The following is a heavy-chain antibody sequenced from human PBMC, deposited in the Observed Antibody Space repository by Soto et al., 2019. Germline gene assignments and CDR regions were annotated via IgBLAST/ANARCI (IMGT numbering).Heavy chain of an antibody. CDR1: GGSISSSSYY. Sequence: QLQLQESGPGLVKPSETLSLTCTVSGGSISSSSYYWGWIRQPPGKGLEWIGSIYYSGSTYYNPSLKGRVIIPVDTSKYPFSLKLSSVTAADTAVYYCARHTPAISISDHWGQGTLVTVSS. D-gene: IGHD2-15*01. CDR2: IYYSGST. J-gene: IGHJ4*02. V-gene: IGHV4-39*01. CDR3: ARHTPAISISDH.